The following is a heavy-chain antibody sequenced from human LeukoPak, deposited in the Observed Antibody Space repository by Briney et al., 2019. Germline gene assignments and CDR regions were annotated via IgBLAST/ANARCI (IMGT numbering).Heavy chain of an antibody. CDR2: ISSSSSTI. V-gene: IGHV3-48*04. D-gene: IGHD5-18*01. J-gene: IGHJ6*03. CDR3: ARDHQLWLYGEPHPEYYMDV. CDR1: GFTFSSYS. Sequence: GGSLRLSCAASGFTFSSYSMNWVRQAPGKGLEWVSYISSSSSTIYYADSVKGRFTISRDNAMNSLYLQINSLRVEDTAMYYCARDHQLWLYGEPHPEYYMDVWGKGTTVTVSS.